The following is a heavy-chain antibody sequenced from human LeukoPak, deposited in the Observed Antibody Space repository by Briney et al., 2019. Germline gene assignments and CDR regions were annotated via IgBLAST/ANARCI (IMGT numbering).Heavy chain of an antibody. CDR2: ISAYNGNT. J-gene: IGHJ4*02. CDR1: GYTFTSYY. D-gene: IGHD2-2*01. Sequence: ASVKVSCKASGYTFTSYYMHWVRQAPGQGLEWMGWISAYNGNTNYAQKLQGRVTMTTDTSTSTAYMELRSLRSDDTAVYYCATGSRLKGYDYWGQGTLVTVSS. CDR3: ATGSRLKGYDY. V-gene: IGHV1-18*04.